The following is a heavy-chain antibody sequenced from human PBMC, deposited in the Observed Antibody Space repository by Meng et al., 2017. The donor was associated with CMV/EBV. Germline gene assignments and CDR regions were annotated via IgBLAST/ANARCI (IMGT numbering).Heavy chain of an antibody. D-gene: IGHD3-3*01. J-gene: IGHJ6*02. CDR1: GYTFTGYY. CDR3: ARVLLRFLEWLSDYGMDV. V-gene: IGHV1-2*02. Sequence: ASVKVSCKAYGYTFTGYYMHWVRQAPGQGLEWMGWINPNSGGTNYAQKFQGRVTMTRDTSISTAYMELSRLRSDDTAVYYCARVLLRFLEWLSDYGMDVWGQGTTVTVSS. CDR2: INPNSGGT.